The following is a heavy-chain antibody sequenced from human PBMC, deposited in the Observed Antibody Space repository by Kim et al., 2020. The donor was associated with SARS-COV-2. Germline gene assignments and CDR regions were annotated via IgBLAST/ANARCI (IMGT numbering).Heavy chain of an antibody. CDR3: AKDFYDYIWGPTNAFDI. J-gene: IGHJ3*02. D-gene: IGHD3-16*01. CDR1: GFTFDDYA. Sequence: GGSLRLSCAASGFTFDDYAMHWVRQAPGKGLEWVSGISWNSGSIGYADSVKGRFTISRDNAKNSLYLQMNSLRAEDTALYYCAKDFYDYIWGPTNAFDIWGQGTMVTVSS. CDR2: ISWNSGSI. V-gene: IGHV3-9*01.